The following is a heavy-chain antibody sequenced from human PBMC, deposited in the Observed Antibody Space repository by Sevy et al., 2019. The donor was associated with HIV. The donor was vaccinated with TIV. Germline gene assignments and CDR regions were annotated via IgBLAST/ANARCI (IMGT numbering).Heavy chain of an antibody. J-gene: IGHJ6*02. CDR1: GFTFSSYA. CDR3: AKDRPVVVVADYYYGMDV. D-gene: IGHD2-15*01. V-gene: IGHV3-23*01. CDR2: ISGGGGST. Sequence: GGSLRLSCAASGFTFSSYAMSWVRQAPGKGLEWVSAISGGGGSTYYADSVKGRFTISRDNSKNTLYLQMNSLRAEDTAVYYCAKDRPVVVVADYYYGMDVWVQGTTVTVSS.